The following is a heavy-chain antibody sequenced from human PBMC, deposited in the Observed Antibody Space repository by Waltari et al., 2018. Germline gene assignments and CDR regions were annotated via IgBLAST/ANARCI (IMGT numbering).Heavy chain of an antibody. CDR2: IRYDGSNK. Sequence: QVQLVESGGGVVQPGGSLRLSCAASGFTFRSYGMHWVRPTPGTGLEWVAFIRYDGSNKYYSDSVKGRFTISRDNSKNTLYLQMNSLRAEDTAVYYCAKVRNPRRYGSGSYPSDYWGQGTLVTVSS. J-gene: IGHJ4*02. D-gene: IGHD3-10*01. CDR1: GFTFRSYG. V-gene: IGHV3-30*02. CDR3: AKVRNPRRYGSGSYPSDY.